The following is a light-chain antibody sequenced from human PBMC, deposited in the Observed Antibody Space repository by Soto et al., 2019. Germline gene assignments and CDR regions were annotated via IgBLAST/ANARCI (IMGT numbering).Light chain of an antibody. CDR3: SSDTSTSTLDV. CDR2: EVS. V-gene: IGLV2-14*01. Sequence: QSVLTQPASVSRSPGQSITISCAGTSSDVGGYKYVSWYQQNPGRAPKLIIYEVSSRPSGVSNCFSGSKSGNTASLTISGLQAEDEAEYYGSSDTSTSTLDVVGSGTTVTVL. J-gene: IGLJ1*01. CDR1: SSDVGGYKY.